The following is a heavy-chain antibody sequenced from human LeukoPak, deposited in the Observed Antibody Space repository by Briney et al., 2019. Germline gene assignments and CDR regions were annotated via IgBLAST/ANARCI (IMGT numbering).Heavy chain of an antibody. CDR2: IYYSGST. V-gene: IGHV4-59*08. CDR1: GGSISSYY. Sequence: SETLSLTCTVSGGSISSYYWSWIRQPPGKGLEWIGYIYYSGSTNYNPSLKSRVTISVDTSKNQFSLKLGSVTAADTAVYYCARLYDSSGYQVEDDYWGQGTLVTVSS. CDR3: ARLYDSSGYQVEDDY. J-gene: IGHJ4*02. D-gene: IGHD3-22*01.